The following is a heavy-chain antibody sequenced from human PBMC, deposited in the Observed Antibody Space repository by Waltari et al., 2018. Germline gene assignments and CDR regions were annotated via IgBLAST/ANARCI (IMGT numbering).Heavy chain of an antibody. CDR2: ITGGGNT. CDR3: ANGLTLDK. Sequence: DVQLLESGGGLVRPGGFLRLSCVVGGFTFSSYAMTWVRQAPAKGLECVSTITGGGNTYYADSVKGRFTVSRDNSKNTLYLQMNNLRAEDTALYYCANGLTLDKWGQGTLVTVSS. CDR1: GFTFSSYA. J-gene: IGHJ4*02. V-gene: IGHV3-23*01.